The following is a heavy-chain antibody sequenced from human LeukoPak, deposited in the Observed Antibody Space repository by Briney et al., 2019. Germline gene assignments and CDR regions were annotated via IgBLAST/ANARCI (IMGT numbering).Heavy chain of an antibody. J-gene: IGHJ4*02. CDR3: ARVHSIAVAGPFDY. CDR2: IYPGDSDT. Sequence: GESLKISCQGSGYSFTSYWIGWVRPMPGKGLEWMGIIYPGDSDTRYSPSFQGQVTISADKSISTAYLQWSSLKASDTAMYYCARVHSIAVAGPFDYWGQGTLVTVSS. V-gene: IGHV5-51*01. D-gene: IGHD6-19*01. CDR1: GYSFTSYW.